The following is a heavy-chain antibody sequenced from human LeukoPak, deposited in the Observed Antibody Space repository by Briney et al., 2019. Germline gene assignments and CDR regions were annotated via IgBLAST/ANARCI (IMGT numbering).Heavy chain of an antibody. V-gene: IGHV3-48*04. Sequence: GGSLRLSCAASGFTFSSYAMSWVRQAPGKGLEWVSYISSSNRTIYYADSVKGRFTISRDNANNSLYLQMNSLRAEDTAVYYCARDLRRYAKYHSSNWKAGAGFFDLWGRGTLVTVSS. CDR3: ARDLRRYAKYHSSNWKAGAGFFDL. CDR1: GFTFSSYA. J-gene: IGHJ2*01. CDR2: ISSSNRTI. D-gene: IGHD6-13*01.